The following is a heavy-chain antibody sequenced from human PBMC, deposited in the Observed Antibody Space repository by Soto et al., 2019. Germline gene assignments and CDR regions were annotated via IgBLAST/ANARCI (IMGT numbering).Heavy chain of an antibody. Sequence: GGSLRLSCAASGFTFSSYGMHWVRQAPGKGLEWVAVISYDGSNKYYADSVEGRFTISRDNSKNTLYLQMNSLRAEDTAVYYCAKGFSEYSSSSTDYWGQGTLVTVSS. CDR3: AKGFSEYSSSSTDY. J-gene: IGHJ4*02. V-gene: IGHV3-30*18. CDR2: ISYDGSNK. D-gene: IGHD6-6*01. CDR1: GFTFSSYG.